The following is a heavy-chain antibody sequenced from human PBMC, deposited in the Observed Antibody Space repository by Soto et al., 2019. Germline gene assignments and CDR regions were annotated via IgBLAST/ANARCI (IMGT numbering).Heavy chain of an antibody. J-gene: IGHJ4*02. V-gene: IGHV3-15*01. CDR1: GFTFSNAW. CDR2: IKSKTDGGTT. CDR3: TTESTAYYYDSSGALDY. Sequence: GGSLRLSCAASGFTFSNAWMSWVRQAPGKGLEWVGRIKSKTDGGTTDYAAPVKGRFTISRDDSKNTLYLQMNSLKTEDTAVYYCTTESTAYYYDSSGALDYWGQGTLVTVSS. D-gene: IGHD3-22*01.